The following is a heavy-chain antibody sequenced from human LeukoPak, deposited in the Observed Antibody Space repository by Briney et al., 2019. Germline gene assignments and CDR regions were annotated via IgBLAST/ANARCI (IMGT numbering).Heavy chain of an antibody. D-gene: IGHD3-22*01. V-gene: IGHV4-31*01. CDR1: GGSISIGCYY. J-gene: IGHJ3*02. CDR3: ASRPGYYYDSSGYQGRGAFDI. CDR2: FYYNWST. Sequence: SDTLSLLCTVSGGSISIGCYYWSWIRQHPGKGLERIGYFYYNWSTYYNPSLKSQVTISLDTSKNQFSLKLSSVTAADTAVYYCASRPGYYYDSSGYQGRGAFDIWGQGTMVTVSS.